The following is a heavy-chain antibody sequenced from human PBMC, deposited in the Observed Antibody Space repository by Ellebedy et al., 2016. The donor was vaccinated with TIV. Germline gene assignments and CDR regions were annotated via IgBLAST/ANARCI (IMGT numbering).Heavy chain of an antibody. Sequence: GESLKISCAASGFIFNSYWMTWVRQAPGKGLEWVANIKYDGSEEYYVDSVKGRFTISRDNAEKSLYLQMNSLRAEDTALYYCAKGYYDSSGYFPLDYWGPGTLVTVSS. V-gene: IGHV3-7*01. CDR2: IKYDGSEE. CDR3: AKGYYDSSGYFPLDY. J-gene: IGHJ4*02. D-gene: IGHD3-22*01. CDR1: GFIFNSYW.